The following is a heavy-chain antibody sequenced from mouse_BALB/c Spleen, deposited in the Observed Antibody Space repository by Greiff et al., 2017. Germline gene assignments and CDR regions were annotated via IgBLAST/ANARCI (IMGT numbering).Heavy chain of an antibody. CDR3: ARLGNYAMDY. Sequence: QVQLKQSGPELVRPGVSVKISCKGSSYTFTDYAMHWVKQSHAKSLEWIGVISTYYGNTNYNQKFKGKATMTVDKSSSTAYMELARLTSEDSAVYYCARLGNYAMDYWGQGTSVTVSS. CDR2: ISTYYGNT. D-gene: IGHD1-1*02. CDR1: SYTFTDYA. J-gene: IGHJ4*01. V-gene: IGHV1-67*01.